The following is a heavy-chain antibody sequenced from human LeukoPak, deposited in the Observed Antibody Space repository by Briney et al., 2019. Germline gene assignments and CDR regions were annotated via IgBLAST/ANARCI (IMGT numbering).Heavy chain of an antibody. CDR2: ISYDGSNK. CDR1: GFTFSSYG. J-gene: IGHJ4*02. CDR3: AKSGPGSIAARPFDYFDY. V-gene: IGHV3-30*18. D-gene: IGHD6-6*01. Sequence: GGSLRLSCAASGFTFSSYGMSWVRQAPGKGLEWVAVISYDGSNKYYADSVKGRFTISRDNSKNTLYLQMNSLRAEDTAVYYCAKSGPGSIAARPFDYFDYWGQGTLVTVSS.